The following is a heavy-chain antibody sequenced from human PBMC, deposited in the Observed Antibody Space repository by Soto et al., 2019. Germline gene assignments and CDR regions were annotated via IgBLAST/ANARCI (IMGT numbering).Heavy chain of an antibody. CDR2: IIPILGIA. V-gene: IGHV1-69*02. J-gene: IGHJ6*03. D-gene: IGHD3-10*01. Sequence: SVKVSCKASGGTFSSYTISWVRQAPGRGLEWMGRIIPILGIANYAQKFQGRVTITADKSTSTAYMELSSLRSEDTAVYYCARVLMVRGVTNYYSYMDVWGKGTTVTVSS. CDR1: GGTFSSYT. CDR3: ARVLMVRGVTNYYSYMDV.